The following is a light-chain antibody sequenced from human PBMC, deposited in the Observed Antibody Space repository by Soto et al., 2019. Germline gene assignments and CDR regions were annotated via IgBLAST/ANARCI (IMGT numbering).Light chain of an antibody. Sequence: DIQMTQSPSSLSASVGDRVTITCRASQNIRTYINWYQQKPRRAPKLLIYTASTLQSGVPSRFSGSRSGTDFTLTINSLQPEDFATYYYCQQSDSTPYTFGQGTKLDVK. CDR3: QQSDSTPYT. V-gene: IGKV1-39*01. J-gene: IGKJ2*01. CDR1: QNIRTY. CDR2: TAS.